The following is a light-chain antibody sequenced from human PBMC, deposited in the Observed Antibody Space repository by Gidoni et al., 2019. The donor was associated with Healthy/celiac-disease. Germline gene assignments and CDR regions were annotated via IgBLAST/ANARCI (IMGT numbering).Light chain of an antibody. CDR3: QQYYNTHPT. V-gene: IGKV4-1*01. CDR1: QSVLYSSNNKNY. J-gene: IGKJ1*01. CDR2: WAS. Sequence: DIVMTQSPDSLPVSLGERATINCKSSQSVLYSSNNKNYLAWYQQKPGQPPKLLIYWASTRESGVPDRFSGSGSGTDFTLTISSLQAEDVAVYFCQQYYNTHPTFGQXAKVEIK.